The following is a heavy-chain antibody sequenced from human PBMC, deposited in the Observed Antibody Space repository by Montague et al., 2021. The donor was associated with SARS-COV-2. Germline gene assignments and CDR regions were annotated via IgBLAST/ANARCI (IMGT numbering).Heavy chain of an antibody. CDR2: VLYNKGT. V-gene: IGHV4-59*08. J-gene: IGHJ4*02. CDR1: GVSVTDYY. D-gene: IGHD3-9*01. CDR3: VRHPHYDGLNGPPDF. Sequence: SETLSLTCTVSGVSVTDYYWSWIRQPPGKGLEWVGDVLYNKGTNFNSSLKSRVAISVDTSKNQFSLRLTLVTAADTASYYCVRHPHYDGLNGPPDFWGQGTLVTVSS.